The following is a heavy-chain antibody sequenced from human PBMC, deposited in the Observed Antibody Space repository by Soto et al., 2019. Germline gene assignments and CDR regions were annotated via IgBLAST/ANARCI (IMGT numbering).Heavy chain of an antibody. CDR3: ARRRALRGIQYYYYYGMDV. D-gene: IGHD3-3*02. CDR1: GGTFSSYA. J-gene: IGHJ6*02. Sequence: SVKVSCKASGGTFSSYAISWVLQAPGQGLEWMGGIIPIFGTANYAQKFQGRVTITADESTSTAYMELSSLRSEDTAVYYCARRRALRGIQYYYYYGMDVWGQGTTVTVSS. CDR2: IIPIFGTA. V-gene: IGHV1-69*13.